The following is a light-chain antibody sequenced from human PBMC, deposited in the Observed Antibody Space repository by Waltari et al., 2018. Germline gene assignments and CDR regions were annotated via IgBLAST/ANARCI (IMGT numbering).Light chain of an antibody. J-gene: IGLJ2*01. CDR3: QTYDSSLSAVV. Sequence: QSVLTHPPSVSGAPWQRVTIPCTGSSSNIGAGDDVLWYQQLPGTAPKLLIYGNTNRPSGVPDRFSGPKSGTSASLAITGLQVDDEADYYGQTYDSSLSAVVFGGGTKLTVL. V-gene: IGLV1-40*01. CDR2: GNT. CDR1: SSNIGAGDD.